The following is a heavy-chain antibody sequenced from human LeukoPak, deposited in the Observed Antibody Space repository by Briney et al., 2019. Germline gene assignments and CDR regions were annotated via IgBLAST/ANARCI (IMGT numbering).Heavy chain of an antibody. V-gene: IGHV3-21*01. J-gene: IGHJ4*02. Sequence: GGSLRLSCAASGFTFSTYSMNWVRQAPGKGLEWVSSISSSSSYIYYADSVKGRFTISRDNAKNSLYLQMNSLRAEDTAVYYCVSDYYDSSGYYYFDYWGQGTLVTVSS. D-gene: IGHD3-22*01. CDR3: VSDYYDSSGYYYFDY. CDR2: ISSSSSYI. CDR1: GFTFSTYS.